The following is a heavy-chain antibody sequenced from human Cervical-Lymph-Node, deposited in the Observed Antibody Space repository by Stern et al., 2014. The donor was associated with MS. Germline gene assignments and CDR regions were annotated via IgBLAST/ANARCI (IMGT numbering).Heavy chain of an antibody. D-gene: IGHD4-23*01. V-gene: IGHV1-69*01. J-gene: IGHJ5*02. Sequence: VQLVESGAEVKKPGSSVKVSCKVSGATFSTNGISWVRQGPGHGLEWMGATVPIFERSNYAQRFRGRVTITADESTSTSYMELTSLRSDDTGVYYCAREHHGGNFAAWGQGTLVTVSS. CDR1: GATFSTNG. CDR2: TVPIFERS. CDR3: AREHHGGNFAA.